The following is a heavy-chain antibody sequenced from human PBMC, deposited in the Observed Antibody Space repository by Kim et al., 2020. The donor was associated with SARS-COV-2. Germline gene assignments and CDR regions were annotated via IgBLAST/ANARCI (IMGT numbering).Heavy chain of an antibody. J-gene: IGHJ4*02. CDR3: ARISYGDYLDY. Sequence: YYVDSVKGRFTISRDNAKNSLYLQMNSLRAEDTAVYYCARISYGDYLDYWGQGTLVTVSS. V-gene: IGHV3-7*01. D-gene: IGHD4-17*01.